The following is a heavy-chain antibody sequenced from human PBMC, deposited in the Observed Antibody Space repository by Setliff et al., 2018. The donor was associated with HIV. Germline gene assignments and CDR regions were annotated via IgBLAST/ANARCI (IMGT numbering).Heavy chain of an antibody. Sequence: ASVKVSCKASGYTFTDYYMHWLQQTPGKGLEWIGRVDPEHGRPVYSEKFRGRVTMTADPSTDTAYLEMNSLRFDDTAVYYCARDNVRGPTNAMDVRGQGTTVTVSS. J-gene: IGHJ6*02. V-gene: IGHV1-69-2*01. CDR3: ARDNVRGPTNAMDV. D-gene: IGHD3-10*01. CDR1: GYTFTDYY. CDR2: VDPEHGRP.